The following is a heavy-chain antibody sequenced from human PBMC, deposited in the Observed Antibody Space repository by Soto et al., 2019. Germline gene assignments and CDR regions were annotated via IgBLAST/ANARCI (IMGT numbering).Heavy chain of an antibody. D-gene: IGHD3-3*01. V-gene: IGHV5-51*01. Sequence: PGESLKISCKGSGYSFTSYWIGWVRQMPGKGLEWMGIIYPGDSDTRYSPSFQGQVTISADKSISTAYLQWSSLKASDTAMYYCARSPSYYDFWSGRYYYYYCGMDVWGQGTTVTVSS. CDR2: IYPGDSDT. CDR1: GYSFTSYW. J-gene: IGHJ6*02. CDR3: ARSPSYYDFWSGRYYYYYCGMDV.